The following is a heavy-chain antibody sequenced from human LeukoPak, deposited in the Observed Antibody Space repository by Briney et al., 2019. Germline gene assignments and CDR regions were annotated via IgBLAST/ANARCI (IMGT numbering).Heavy chain of an antibody. CDR2: ISASGATI. V-gene: IGHV3-48*02. Sequence: GGSLRLSCAASGFTFRYYSVNWVRQAPGRGLEWVSYISASGATIYYADSVKGRFTISRDNAQNSLHLHMNSLRDEDTAVYYCARDLGSGSNYRYYYGMDVWGQGTTVTVSS. J-gene: IGHJ6*02. CDR1: GFTFRYYS. D-gene: IGHD1-26*01. CDR3: ARDLGSGSNYRYYYGMDV.